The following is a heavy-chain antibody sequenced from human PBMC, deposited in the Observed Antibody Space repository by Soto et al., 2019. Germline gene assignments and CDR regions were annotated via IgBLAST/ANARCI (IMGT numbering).Heavy chain of an antibody. CDR3: ARDFRPRYYGSGNWFDP. D-gene: IGHD3-10*01. V-gene: IGHV3-30-3*01. J-gene: IGHJ5*02. CDR1: GFTFSSYA. Sequence: QVQLVESGGGVVQPGRSLRLSCAASGFTFSSYAMHWVRQAPGKGLEWVAVISYDGSNKYYADSVKGRFTISRDNSKNTLYLQMNSLRAEDTAVYYCARDFRPRYYGSGNWFDPWGQGTLVTVSS. CDR2: ISYDGSNK.